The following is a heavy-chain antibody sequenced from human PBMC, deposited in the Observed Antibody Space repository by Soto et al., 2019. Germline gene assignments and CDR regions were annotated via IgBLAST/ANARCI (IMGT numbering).Heavy chain of an antibody. CDR1: GGTISSSGYY. CDR2: IYYSYNT. V-gene: IGHV4-39*01. Sequence: SESLSLSCTVSGGTISSSGYYWVRIRQPPGKGWEWIGSIYYSYNTYYNPSLRSRATISVNTSKNLFSLKLRFVTAADTAVYCWTRQAPDYIGSGGWFDSWGQGTLVTVSS. J-gene: IGHJ5*01. D-gene: IGHD4-4*01. CDR3: TRQAPDYIGSGGWFDS.